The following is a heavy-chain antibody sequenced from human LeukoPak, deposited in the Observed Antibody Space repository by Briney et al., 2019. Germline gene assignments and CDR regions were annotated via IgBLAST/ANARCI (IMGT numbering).Heavy chain of an antibody. CDR2: IYYSGST. V-gene: IGHV4-59*08. Sequence: SETLSLTCTVSSGSISSYYWSWIRQPPGKGLEWIGYIYYSGSTNYNPSLKSRVTISVDTSKNQFSLKLSSVTAADTAVYYCARQAGGDWFDPWGQGTLVTVSS. CDR3: ARQAGGDWFDP. J-gene: IGHJ5*02. CDR1: SGSISSYY. D-gene: IGHD3-10*01.